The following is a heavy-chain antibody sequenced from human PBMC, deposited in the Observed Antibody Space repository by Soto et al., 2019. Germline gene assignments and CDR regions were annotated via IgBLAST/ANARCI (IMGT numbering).Heavy chain of an antibody. Sequence: QVQLVQSGAEVKKPGASVKVSCKASGYTFTSYDINWVRQATGQGLEWMGWMNPNSGNTGYAQKFQGRVTMTTNTSISTAYLALSSLRSEDTPVYSCASDSSAAGTGWFDPWGQGTLVTVSS. V-gene: IGHV1-8*01. J-gene: IGHJ5*02. D-gene: IGHD6-13*01. CDR2: MNPNSGNT. CDR1: GYTFTSYD. CDR3: ASDSSAAGTGWFDP.